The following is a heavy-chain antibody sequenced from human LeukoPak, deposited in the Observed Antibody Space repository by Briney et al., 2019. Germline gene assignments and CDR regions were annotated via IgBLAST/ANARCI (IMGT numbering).Heavy chain of an antibody. CDR1: GFTFSSYA. J-gene: IGHJ4*02. D-gene: IGHD2-15*01. CDR2: ISYDGSNK. Sequence: PGRSLRLSCAASGFTFSSYAMHWVRQAPGKGLEWVAVISYDGSNKYYADSVKGRFTISRDNSKNTLYPQMNSLRAEDTAVYYCARDLYGYCGGGSCYANPGYWGQGTLVTVSS. CDR3: ARDLYGYCGGGSCYANPGY. V-gene: IGHV3-30-3*01.